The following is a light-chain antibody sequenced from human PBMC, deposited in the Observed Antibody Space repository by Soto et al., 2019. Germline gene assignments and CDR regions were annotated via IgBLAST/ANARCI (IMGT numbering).Light chain of an antibody. Sequence: EIVLTQSPGTLSLSPGERATLSCMASQSVSSSYLAWYQQKPGQAPRLLIYGASSRATGIPDRFSGSGSGTDFTRTISRLEPEDFALFYCQQYGSSPFTFGPGTKVEIK. J-gene: IGKJ3*01. CDR2: GAS. CDR1: QSVSSSY. CDR3: QQYGSSPFT. V-gene: IGKV3-20*01.